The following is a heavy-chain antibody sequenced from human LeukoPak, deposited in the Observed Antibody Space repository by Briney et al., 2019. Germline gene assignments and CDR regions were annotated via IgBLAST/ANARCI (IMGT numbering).Heavy chain of an antibody. J-gene: IGHJ4*02. CDR2: INPSGGST. CDR3: ARALAAYYYDSSGYFGFDY. Sequence: SVKVSCKASGYTFTSYYMHWVRQAPGQGLEWMGIINPSGGSTSYAQEFQGRVTMTRDTSTSTVYMELSSLRSEDTAVYYCARALAAYYYDSSGYFGFDYWGQGTLVTVSS. V-gene: IGHV1-46*01. CDR1: GYTFTSYY. D-gene: IGHD3-22*01.